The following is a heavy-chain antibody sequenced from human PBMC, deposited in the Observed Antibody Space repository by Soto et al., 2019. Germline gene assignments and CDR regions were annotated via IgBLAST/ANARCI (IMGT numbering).Heavy chain of an antibody. CDR3: AREFWSGPFDY. CDR2: IWSDGSNK. V-gene: IGHV3-33*01. CDR1: GFTFSSYG. D-gene: IGHD3-3*01. Sequence: QVQLVESGGGVDQPGRSLRLSCAASGFTFSSYGMHWVRQAPGKGLEWVAVIWSDGSNKYYGDSVKGRFTISRDNSKNTLYLQMNSLRAEDTAVYYCAREFWSGPFDYWGQGTLVTVSS. J-gene: IGHJ4*02.